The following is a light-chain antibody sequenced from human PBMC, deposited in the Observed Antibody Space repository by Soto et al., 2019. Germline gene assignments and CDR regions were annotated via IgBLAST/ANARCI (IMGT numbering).Light chain of an antibody. V-gene: IGKV3-20*01. Sequence: EIVLTPSPGTLSLSPGERATLSCRASQSVSSNYLAWYQPKPGQAPRLLIYGASSRATGIPDRFSGSGSGTDFTLTISRLAPEDFAVYFCQQYGSSPITFGQGTRLEIK. CDR1: QSVSSNY. CDR3: QQYGSSPIT. J-gene: IGKJ5*01. CDR2: GAS.